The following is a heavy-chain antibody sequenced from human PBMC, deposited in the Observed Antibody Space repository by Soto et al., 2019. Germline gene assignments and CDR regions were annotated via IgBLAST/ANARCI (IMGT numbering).Heavy chain of an antibody. CDR3: ARRYCSSTSCYPGFDYYYGMDV. CDR2: IDPRDSYT. J-gene: IGHJ6*02. D-gene: IGHD2-2*01. V-gene: IGHV5-10-1*01. Sequence: GESLKISCKGSGYSFTSYWISWVCQMPGKGLEWMGRIDPRDSYTNYSPSFQGHVTISAVKSISTAYLQWSSLKASDTAMYYCARRYCSSTSCYPGFDYYYGMDVWGQGTTVTVSS. CDR1: GYSFTSYW.